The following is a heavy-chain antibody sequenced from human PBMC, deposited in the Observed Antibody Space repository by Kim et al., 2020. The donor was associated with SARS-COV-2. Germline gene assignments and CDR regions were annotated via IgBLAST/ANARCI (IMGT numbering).Heavy chain of an antibody. Sequence: VKGRFTISRDNAKNSLYLQMNSLRAEDTALYYCAKDITSLLLSMGGNFDIWGQGTMGTVSS. CDR3: AKDITSLLLSMGGNFDI. D-gene: IGHD3-10*01. V-gene: IGHV3-9*01. J-gene: IGHJ3*02.